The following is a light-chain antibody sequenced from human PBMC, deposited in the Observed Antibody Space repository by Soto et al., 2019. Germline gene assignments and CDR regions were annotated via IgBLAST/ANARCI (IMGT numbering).Light chain of an antibody. CDR2: DVS. Sequence: QSVLTQPPSASGSPGQSVTISCTGTSSDVGGYDNVCWYQQHPGKAPKIMMYDVSKRPSGVPDRFSGSKSGDTASLTVSGLQADDEADYYCSSYAGINTVVFGGGTKLTVL. CDR1: SSDVGGYDN. CDR3: SSYAGINTVV. J-gene: IGLJ2*01. V-gene: IGLV2-8*01.